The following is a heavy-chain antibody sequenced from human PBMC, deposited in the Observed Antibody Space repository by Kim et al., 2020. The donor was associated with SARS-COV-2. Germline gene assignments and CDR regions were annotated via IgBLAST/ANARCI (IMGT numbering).Heavy chain of an antibody. CDR2: IYYSGST. CDR3: ARDGVTRYCSGGSCYSDYYYGMDV. J-gene: IGHJ6*02. Sequence: SETLSLTCTVSGGSISSSSYYWGWIRQPPGKGLEWIGSIYYSGSTYYNPSLKSRVTISVDTSKNQFSLKLSSVTAADTAVYYCARDGVTRYCSGGSCYSDYYYGMDVWGQGTTVTVSS. V-gene: IGHV4-39*07. D-gene: IGHD2-15*01. CDR1: GGSISSSSYY.